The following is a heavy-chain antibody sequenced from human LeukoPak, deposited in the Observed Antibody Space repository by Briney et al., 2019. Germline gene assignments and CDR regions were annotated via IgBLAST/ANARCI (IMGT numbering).Heavy chain of an antibody. Sequence: SRTLSLTCAISGDSVSSSIAAWNWIRQSPSRGLEWLGRTYYRSKWYYNYAVFVKSRITINPDTFKNQFSLQLNSVTPEDTAVYYCARGSRGAFGGGSPRPNWFDPWGQGTLVTVSS. CDR2: TYYRSKWYY. J-gene: IGHJ5*02. D-gene: IGHD6-19*01. CDR3: ARGSRGAFGGGSPRPNWFDP. V-gene: IGHV6-1*01. CDR1: GDSVSSSIAA.